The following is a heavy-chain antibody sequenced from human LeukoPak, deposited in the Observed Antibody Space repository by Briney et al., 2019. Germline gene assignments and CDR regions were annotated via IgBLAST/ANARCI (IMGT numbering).Heavy chain of an antibody. CDR3: ARNPPNYYDRSGRMGAFDV. Sequence: PSETLSLTCVVTGSFMSSGGYSWGWIRHPPETGLEWIGSVHHSGITYYNTSLKSRVTISVDKSKNQFSLELTSVTAADTAVYYCARNPPNYYDRSGRMGAFDVWGQGTMVTVSS. CDR1: GSFMSSGGYS. CDR2: VHHSGIT. D-gene: IGHD3-22*01. V-gene: IGHV4-39*01. J-gene: IGHJ3*01.